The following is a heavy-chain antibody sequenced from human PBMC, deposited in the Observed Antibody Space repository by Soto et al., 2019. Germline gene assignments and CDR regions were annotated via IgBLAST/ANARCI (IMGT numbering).Heavy chain of an antibody. CDR1: GYTFTTYG. V-gene: IGHV1-18*01. D-gene: IGHD4-17*01. CDR3: ATFRENYGVAFDV. J-gene: IGHJ3*01. Sequence: GASVKVSCKASGYTFTTYGVTWVRQLPGQGLEWMGWINPYKGNTNYAQKFQGRVTFTTDTSTSTVYMDLRSLKSGDTAVYYCATFRENYGVAFDVWGQGTKVTV. CDR2: INPYKGNT.